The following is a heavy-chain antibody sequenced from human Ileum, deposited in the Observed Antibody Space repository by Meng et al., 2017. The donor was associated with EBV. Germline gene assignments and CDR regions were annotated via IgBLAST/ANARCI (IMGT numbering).Heavy chain of an antibody. D-gene: IGHD4-17*01. CDR2: IFYTGST. J-gene: IGHJ5*02. Sequence: QVHLQESGPGLAKPSQTLSCTCTVSGDTLFNGGHYWTWLRQPPGKGLEWIGYIFYTGSTYYNPSLKSRVTISLDLSKNQFSLNLTSVTAADTAVYYCARDSNGDYGWVDPWGQGPLGTVSS. V-gene: IGHV4-30-4*01. CDR1: GDTLFNGGHY. CDR3: ARDSNGDYGWVDP.